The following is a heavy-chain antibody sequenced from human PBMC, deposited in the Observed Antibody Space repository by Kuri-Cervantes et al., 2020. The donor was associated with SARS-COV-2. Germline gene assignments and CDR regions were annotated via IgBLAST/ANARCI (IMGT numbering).Heavy chain of an antibody. D-gene: IGHD3-10*01. Sequence: GESLKISCAASGFTFSNYWMSWVRQSPGKGLEWVANIKQDGSEKYYVDSVKGRFIISRDNAKNSLYLQMNSLRAEDTAVYYCARGMVRGVIQYYYYGMDVWGQGTTVTVSS. V-gene: IGHV3-7*05. CDR2: IKQDGSEK. CDR1: GFTFSNYW. J-gene: IGHJ6*02. CDR3: ARGMVRGVIQYYYYGMDV.